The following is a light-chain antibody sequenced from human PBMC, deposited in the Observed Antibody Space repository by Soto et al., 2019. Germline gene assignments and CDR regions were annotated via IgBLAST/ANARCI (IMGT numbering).Light chain of an antibody. V-gene: IGKV3-15*01. Sequence: ELVMTQSPVTLSASPGERATLSCRASQSISNNLAWHQQKPGQAPRLLIYGASTRATGIPARFSGSGSGTEFTLTISSLQSEDFAVYYCQQYGTPRSVTFGQGTRLDI. CDR3: QQYGTPRSVT. J-gene: IGKJ5*01. CDR2: GAS. CDR1: QSISNN.